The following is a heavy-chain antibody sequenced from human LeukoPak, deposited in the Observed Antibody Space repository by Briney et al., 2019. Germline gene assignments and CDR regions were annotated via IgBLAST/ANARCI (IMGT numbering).Heavy chain of an antibody. CDR2: SDPEDGET. V-gene: IGHV1-24*01. CDR3: AALGMVRGVIKNWFDP. D-gene: IGHD3-10*01. J-gene: IGHJ5*02. Sequence: GASVKVSCKVSGYTLTELSMHWVRQAPGKGLEWMGGSDPEDGETIYAQKFQGRVTMTEDTSTDTAYMELSSLRSEDTAVYYCAALGMVRGVIKNWFDPWGQGTLVTVSS. CDR1: GYTLTELS.